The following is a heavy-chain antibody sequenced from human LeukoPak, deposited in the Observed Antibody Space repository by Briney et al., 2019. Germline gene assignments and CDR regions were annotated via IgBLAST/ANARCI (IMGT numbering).Heavy chain of an antibody. CDR2: INPNSGGT. V-gene: IGHV1-2*02. CDR1: GYTFTDYY. CDR3: ARHPNLDY. J-gene: IGHJ4*02. Sequence: ASVKVSSKASGYTFTDYYIHWVRQAPGQGLEWMGWINPNSGGTSYAQKFQDRVTLTRDTSIRTAYMELSRLTSDDTAVYYCARHPNLDYWGQGTLVFVSS.